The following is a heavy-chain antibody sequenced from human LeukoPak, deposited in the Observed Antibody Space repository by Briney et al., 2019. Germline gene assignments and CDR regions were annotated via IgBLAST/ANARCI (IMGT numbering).Heavy chain of an antibody. D-gene: IGHD5-18*01. V-gene: IGHV1-69*01. J-gene: IGHJ4*02. CDR3: ARGAAMVTQFDY. Sequence: SVKVSCKASGGTFSSYAISWVRQAPGQGLEWMGGIIPIFGTANYAQKFQGRVTITADESTSTANMELSSLRSEDTAVYYCARGAAMVTQFDYWGQGTLVTVSS. CDR2: IIPIFGTA. CDR1: GGTFSSYA.